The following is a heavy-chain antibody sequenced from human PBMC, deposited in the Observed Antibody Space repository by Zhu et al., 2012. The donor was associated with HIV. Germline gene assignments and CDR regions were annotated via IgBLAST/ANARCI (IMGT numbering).Heavy chain of an antibody. CDR3: GRHVVDVTDPYYFDY. J-gene: IGHJ4*02. CDR1: GFSISRGHY. D-gene: IGHD2-21*02. Sequence: QVQLQQSGPGLVKPSETLSLTCTVSGFSISRGHYWGWIRQSPGKGLEWIGSIYRTGDSYYNPSLRSRVTMSVDTSKNQFSLRLRSVTATDTAVYFCGRHVVDVTDPYYFDYWGQGSLVAVSS. CDR2: IYRTGDS. V-gene: IGHV4-38-2*02.